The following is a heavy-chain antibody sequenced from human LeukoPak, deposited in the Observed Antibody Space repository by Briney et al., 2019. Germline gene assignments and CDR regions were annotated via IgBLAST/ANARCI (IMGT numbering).Heavy chain of an antibody. J-gene: IGHJ4*02. V-gene: IGHV4-59*01. CDR3: ARAWAADYFDF. Sequence: PSETLSLTCSVSGVSISSYHWSWIRQPPGKGLEWIGYIYYSGTINYNPSLMSRVTISVDTSKNQFSLKLSSVTAADTAVYYCARAWAADYFDFWGQGALVTVSS. CDR2: IYYSGTI. CDR1: GVSISSYH.